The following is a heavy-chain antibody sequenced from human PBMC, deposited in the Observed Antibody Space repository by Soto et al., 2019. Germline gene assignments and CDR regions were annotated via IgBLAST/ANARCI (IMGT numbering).Heavy chain of an antibody. CDR3: AREPSRYYFDY. CDR2: IYYSGST. V-gene: IGHV4-59*01. D-gene: IGHD6-13*01. CDR1: GGSIISYY. Sequence: PSETRSRTCAFSGGSIISYYWSWVRQPPGNGLEWIGYIYYSGSTNYNPSLKSRVTISVDTSKNQFSLKLSSVTAADTAVYYCAREPSRYYFDYWGQGTLVTVSS. J-gene: IGHJ4*02.